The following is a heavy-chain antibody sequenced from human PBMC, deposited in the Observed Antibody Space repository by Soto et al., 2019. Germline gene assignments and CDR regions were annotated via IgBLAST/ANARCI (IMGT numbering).Heavy chain of an antibody. J-gene: IGHJ3*02. CDR3: ARSYYDFWSGYLDAFDI. Sequence: GGSLRLSCAASGFTFSSYAMSWVRQAPGKGPEWVSAISGSGGSTYYADSVKGRFTISRDNSKNTLYLQMNSLRAEDTAVYYCARSYYDFWSGYLDAFDIWGQGTMVTVSS. V-gene: IGHV3-23*01. CDR2: ISGSGGST. D-gene: IGHD3-3*01. CDR1: GFTFSSYA.